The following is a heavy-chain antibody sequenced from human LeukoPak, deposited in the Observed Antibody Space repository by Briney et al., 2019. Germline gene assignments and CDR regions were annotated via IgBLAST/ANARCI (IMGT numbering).Heavy chain of an antibody. CDR2: ISGNNVNT. Sequence: ASLKLSCKASGYTFTSYGISWVRQAPGQGLEWMGWISGNNVNTNYAQKLQGRVTMTTDTPTSTAYMDLGSMRSDDTAVYYCARAQHRRIPWEYRMDVWGKGTTVTVSS. CDR3: ARAQHRRIPWEYRMDV. V-gene: IGHV1-18*04. J-gene: IGHJ6*04. D-gene: IGHD1-26*01. CDR1: GYTFTSYG.